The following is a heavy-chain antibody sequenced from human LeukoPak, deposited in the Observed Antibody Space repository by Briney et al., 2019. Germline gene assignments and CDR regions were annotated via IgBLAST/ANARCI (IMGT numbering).Heavy chain of an antibody. CDR2: IYSSGIS. J-gene: IGHJ4*02. CDR3: ARLANWNDQDY. D-gene: IGHD1-1*01. Sequence: SETLSLTCAVSGGSINNYYWSWIRQPAGKGLEWIGRIYSSGISDYNPSLKSRVTMSVDTSKNQFSLKLSSVTAADTAVYYCARLANWNDQDYWGQGTLVTVSS. CDR1: GGSINNYY. V-gene: IGHV4-4*07.